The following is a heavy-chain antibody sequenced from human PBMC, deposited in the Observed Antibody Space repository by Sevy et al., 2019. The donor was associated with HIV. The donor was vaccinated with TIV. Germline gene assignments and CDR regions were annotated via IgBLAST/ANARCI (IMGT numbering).Heavy chain of an antibody. CDR2: ISGSAGST. V-gene: IGHV3-23*01. CDR3: AKGDSTFYGMDV. Sequence: GGSLRLSCAASGFTFSTYTMTWVRLAPGKGLEWVSAISGSAGSTYYADSVKGRFTISRDNSKNTLYLQMNSLRVEDTAVYYCAKGDSTFYGMDVWGQGTTVTVSS. CDR1: GFTFSTYT. D-gene: IGHD6-13*01. J-gene: IGHJ6*02.